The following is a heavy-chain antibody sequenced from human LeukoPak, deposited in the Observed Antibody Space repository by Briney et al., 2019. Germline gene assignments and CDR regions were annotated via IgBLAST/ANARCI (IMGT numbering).Heavy chain of an antibody. V-gene: IGHV3-7*01. CDR2: IKQDGSEK. CDR1: RFTSSSYW. J-gene: IGHJ4*02. D-gene: IGHD2-15*01. Sequence: GGSLRLSCAASRFTSSSYWMSWVRQAPGKGLEWVANIKQDGSEKYYVDSVKGRFTISRDNAKNSLYLQMNSLRAEDTAVYYCARARMRRSVDYWGQGTLVTVSS. CDR3: ARARMRRSVDY.